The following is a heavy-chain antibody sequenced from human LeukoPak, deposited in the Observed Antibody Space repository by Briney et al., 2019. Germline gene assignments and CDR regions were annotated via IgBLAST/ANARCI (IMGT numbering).Heavy chain of an antibody. Sequence: PSETLSLTCTVSGGSISSGDYYWSWIRQPPGKGLEWIGYIYYSGSTYYNPSLKSRVTISVDTSKNQFSLKLSSVTAADTAVYYCARVEEGYYDSSGYPGYYFDYWGQGTLVTVSS. CDR2: IYYSGST. D-gene: IGHD3-22*01. J-gene: IGHJ4*02. CDR1: GGSISSGDYY. V-gene: IGHV4-30-4*01. CDR3: ARVEEGYYDSSGYPGYYFDY.